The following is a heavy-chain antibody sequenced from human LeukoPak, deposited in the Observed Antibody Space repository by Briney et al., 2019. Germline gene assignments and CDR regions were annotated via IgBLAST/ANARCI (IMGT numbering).Heavy chain of an antibody. Sequence: GASVKVSCKASGYTFTGYYMHWVRQAPGQGLEWMGWINPSSGDTKYAQNFQGRVTMTRDTSISTAYMEMRSLTFDDTAFYYCARGGLRVTAVHNATWLDPWGQGTLVTVSS. D-gene: IGHD2-21*02. J-gene: IGHJ5*02. CDR3: ARGGLRVTAVHNATWLDP. V-gene: IGHV1-2*02. CDR1: GYTFTGYY. CDR2: INPSSGDT.